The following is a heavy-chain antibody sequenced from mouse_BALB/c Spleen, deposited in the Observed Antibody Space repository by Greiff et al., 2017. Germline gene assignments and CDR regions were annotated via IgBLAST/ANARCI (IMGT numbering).Heavy chain of an antibody. CDR1: GFTFSDYG. V-gene: IGHV5-15*02. CDR2: ISNLAYSI. D-gene: IGHD5-1*01. J-gene: IGHJ4*01. CDR3: ARGRGTSYYYAMDY. Sequence: EVKLMESGGGLVQPGGSRKLSCAASGFTFSDYGMAWVRQAPGKGPEWVAFISNLAYSIYYADTVTGRFTISRENAKNTLYLEMSSLRSEDTAMYYCARGRGTSYYYAMDYWGQGTSVTVSS.